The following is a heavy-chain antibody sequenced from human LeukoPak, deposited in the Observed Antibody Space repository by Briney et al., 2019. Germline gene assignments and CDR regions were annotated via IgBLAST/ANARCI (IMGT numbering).Heavy chain of an antibody. CDR3: ARHGIYLWSGYYPLDY. CDR1: GGSFSGYY. CDR2: INHSGST. J-gene: IGHJ4*02. V-gene: IGHV4-34*01. D-gene: IGHD3-3*01. Sequence: SETLSLTCAVYGGSFSGYYWSWIRQPPGKGLEWIGEINHSGSTNYNPSLKSRVTISVDTSKNQFSLKLSSVTAADTAVYYCARHGIYLWSGYYPLDYWGQGTLVTVSS.